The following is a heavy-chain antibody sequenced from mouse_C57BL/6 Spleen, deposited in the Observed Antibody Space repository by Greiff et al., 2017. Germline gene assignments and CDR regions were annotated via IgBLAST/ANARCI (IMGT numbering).Heavy chain of an antibody. CDR2: ISSGGSYT. Sequence: EVKVVESGGDLVKPGGSLKLSCAASGFTFSSYGMSWVRQTPDKRLEWVATISSGGSYTYYPDSVKGRFTISRDNAKNTLYLQMSSLKSEDTAMYYCARHKDYDFDYGGQGTTLTVSS. J-gene: IGHJ2*01. CDR3: ARHKDYDFDY. CDR1: GFTFSSYG. V-gene: IGHV5-6*01. D-gene: IGHD2-4*01.